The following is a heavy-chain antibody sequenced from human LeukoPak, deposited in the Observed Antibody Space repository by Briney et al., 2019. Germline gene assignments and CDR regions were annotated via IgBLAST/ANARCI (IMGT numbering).Heavy chain of an antibody. V-gene: IGHV4-34*01. Sequence: SETLSLTCAAYGGSLSGYSWSWIRQPPGKWLEWIGEINHSGSTNYNPSLKSRVTISVETSKNQFSLKLSSVTAADTAVYYCARGYYGSGSYLRYWGQGTLVTVSS. D-gene: IGHD3-10*01. CDR3: ARGYYGSGSYLRY. CDR1: GGSLSGYS. CDR2: INHSGST. J-gene: IGHJ4*02.